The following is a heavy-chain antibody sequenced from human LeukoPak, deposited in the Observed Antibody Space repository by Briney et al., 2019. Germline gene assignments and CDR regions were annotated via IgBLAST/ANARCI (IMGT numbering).Heavy chain of an antibody. J-gene: IGHJ6*03. Sequence: SETLSLTCTVSGGSISSYYWSWIRQPPGKGLEWIGYIYYSGSTNYNPSLKSRVTISVDTSKNQFSLKLSSVTAEDTAVYYCARAKRKTHIVLMVYARYYYYYMDVWGKGTTVTVSS. CDR3: ARAKRKTHIVLMVYARYYYYYMDV. D-gene: IGHD2-8*01. V-gene: IGHV4-59*01. CDR1: GGSISSYY. CDR2: IYYSGST.